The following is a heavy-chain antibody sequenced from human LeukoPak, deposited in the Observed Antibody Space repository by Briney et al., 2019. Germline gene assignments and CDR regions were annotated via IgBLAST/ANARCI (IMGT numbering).Heavy chain of an antibody. CDR3: AKDDTSFVEMATLGAFDI. D-gene: IGHD5-24*01. CDR2: IWYDGSNK. Sequence: GGSLRLSCAASGFTFSSYGMHWVRQAPGKGLEWVAVIWYDGSNKYYADSVKGRFTISRDNSKNTLYLQMNSLRAEDTAVYYCAKDDTSFVEMATLGAFDIWGQGTMVTVSS. J-gene: IGHJ3*02. V-gene: IGHV3-30*02. CDR1: GFTFSSYG.